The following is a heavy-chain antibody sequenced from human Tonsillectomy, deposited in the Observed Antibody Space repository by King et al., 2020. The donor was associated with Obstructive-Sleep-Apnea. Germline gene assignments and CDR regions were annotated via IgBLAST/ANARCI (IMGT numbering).Heavy chain of an antibody. V-gene: IGHV1-2*02. D-gene: IGHD3-10*01. CDR3: ARDMSAYDSTSPAY. Sequence: QLLQSGAEVKKPGASVKVSCKASGYTFTGYYIHRVRQAPGQGLEWMGWISPNSGATKYAQKFQDRVTKTRDTSSSTAYMDLSRLRSDDTAIYYCARDMSAYDSTSPAYWGQGTLVTVSS. J-gene: IGHJ4*02. CDR1: GYTFTGYY. CDR2: ISPNSGAT.